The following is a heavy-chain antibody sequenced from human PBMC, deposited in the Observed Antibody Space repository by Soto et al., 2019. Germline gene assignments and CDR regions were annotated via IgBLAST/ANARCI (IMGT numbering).Heavy chain of an antibody. CDR2: INPNSGGT. V-gene: IGHV1-2*02. CDR3: ARSLTEGYCTITGCYTRPLYGMDV. J-gene: IGHJ6*02. Sequence: QEQLVQSGAEVKKPGASVKVSCKASGYTFSGYYIHWLRQAPGQGLEWMGWINPNSGGTNYAQKFQGMVTVTRDTPTSTAYMELSRLTSDDTAVYYCARSLTEGYCTITGCYTRPLYGMDVWGQGTTVTVS. CDR1: GYTFSGYY. D-gene: IGHD2-2*02.